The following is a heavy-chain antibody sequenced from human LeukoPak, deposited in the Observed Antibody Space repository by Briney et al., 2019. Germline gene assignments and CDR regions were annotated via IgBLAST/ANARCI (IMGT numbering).Heavy chain of an antibody. D-gene: IGHD3-10*01. CDR2: FDPEDGET. J-gene: IGHJ6*03. CDR1: GYTLTELS. Sequence: GASVKVSCKVSGYTLTELSMHWVRQAPGKGLEWMGGFDPEDGETIYAQKFQGRVTMTEDTSTDTAYMELSSLRSEDTAVYYCARDLGWFGELYSRRPYYYYYYMDVWGKGTTVTISS. CDR3: ARDLGWFGELYSRRPYYYYYYMDV. V-gene: IGHV1-24*01.